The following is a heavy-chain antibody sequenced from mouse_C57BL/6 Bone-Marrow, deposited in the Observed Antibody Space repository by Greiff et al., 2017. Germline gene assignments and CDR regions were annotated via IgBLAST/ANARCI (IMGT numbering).Heavy chain of an antibody. D-gene: IGHD3-2*02. Sequence: QVQLQQPGAELVRPGASVKLSCKASGYTFTSYWMDWVKQRPGQGLEWIGNIYPSDSETHYNQKFKDKATLTVDKSSSTAYMQLSSLTSEDSAVYYCARSCSRLEDYYAMDYWGQGTSVTVSS. J-gene: IGHJ4*01. CDR3: ARSCSRLEDYYAMDY. V-gene: IGHV1-61*01. CDR2: IYPSDSET. CDR1: GYTFTSYW.